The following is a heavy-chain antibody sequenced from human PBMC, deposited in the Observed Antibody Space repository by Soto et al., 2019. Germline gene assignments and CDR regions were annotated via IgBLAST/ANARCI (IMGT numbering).Heavy chain of an antibody. V-gene: IGHV4-59*08. J-gene: IGHJ6*03. D-gene: IGHD1-1*01. CDR1: GGSISSYY. CDR3: ARHFTWRTPHYYYHYYMDV. Sequence: SETLSLTCTVSGGSISSYYWSWIRQPPGKGLEWIGYIYYSGSTNYNPSLKSRVTISVDTSKNQFSLKLSSVTAADTAVYYCARHFTWRTPHYYYHYYMDVWGKGTTFTVSS. CDR2: IYYSGST.